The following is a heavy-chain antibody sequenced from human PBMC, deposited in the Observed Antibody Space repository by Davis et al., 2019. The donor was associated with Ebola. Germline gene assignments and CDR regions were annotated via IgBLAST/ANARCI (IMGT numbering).Heavy chain of an antibody. CDR1: GYTFTSYY. D-gene: IGHD3-3*01. V-gene: IGHV1-46*01. CDR3: AREVRFLEWLSSYYFDY. J-gene: IGHJ4*02. Sequence: ASVKVSCKASGYTFTSYYMHWVRQAPGQGLEWMGIINPSGGSTSYAQKFQGRVTITADKSTSTAYIELSSLRSEDTAVYYCAREVRFLEWLSSYYFDYWGQGTLVTVSS. CDR2: INPSGGST.